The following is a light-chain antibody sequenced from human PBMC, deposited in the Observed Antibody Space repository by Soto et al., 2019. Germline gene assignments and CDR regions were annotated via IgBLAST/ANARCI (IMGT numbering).Light chain of an antibody. J-gene: IGKJ1*01. CDR3: QQCYSTTRT. CDR2: AAS. V-gene: IGKV1-39*01. CDR1: QGISNY. Sequence: DIQMTQSPSSLSVSVGERATLTCRASQGISNYLNWYQQKPGKAPRLLIYAASSLQSGVPARFSGSGSGTDFTLTISSLQPEDFATYYCQQCYSTTRTFGQGTKVDNK.